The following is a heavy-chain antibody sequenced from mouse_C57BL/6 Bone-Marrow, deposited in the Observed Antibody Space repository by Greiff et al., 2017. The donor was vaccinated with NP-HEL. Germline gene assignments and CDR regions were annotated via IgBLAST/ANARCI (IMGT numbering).Heavy chain of an antibody. CDR1: GYTFTDYE. V-gene: IGHV1-15*01. D-gene: IGHD4-1*01. CDR2: IDPETGGT. J-gene: IGHJ1*03. Sequence: QVQLKQSGSELVRPGASVTLSCKASGYTFTDYEMHWVKQTPVHGLEWIGAIDPETGGTAYNQKFKGKAILTADKSSSTAYMELRSLTSEDSAVYYCTRNRDWDWYFDVWGTGTTVTVSS. CDR3: TRNRDWDWYFDV.